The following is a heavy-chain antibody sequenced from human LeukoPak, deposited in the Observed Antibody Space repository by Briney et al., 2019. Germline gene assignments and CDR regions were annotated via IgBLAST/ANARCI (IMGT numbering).Heavy chain of an antibody. J-gene: IGHJ6*02. Sequence: SETLSLTCTVSGGSISSYYWSWIRQPPGKGLEWIGYIYYSGTTNYNSSLKSRVTISVDTSKNQFSLKLSSVTAADTAVYYCARGGPNSSGFHYYYYGMDVWGQGTTVTVSS. CDR3: ARGGPNSSGFHYYYYGMDV. V-gene: IGHV4-59*12. CDR1: GGSISSYY. D-gene: IGHD6-19*01. CDR2: IYYSGTT.